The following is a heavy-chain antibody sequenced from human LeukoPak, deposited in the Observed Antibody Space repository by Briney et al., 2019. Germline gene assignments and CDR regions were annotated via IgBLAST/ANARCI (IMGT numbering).Heavy chain of an antibody. D-gene: IGHD6-19*01. CDR1: GGSLSSSNW. CDR2: IYHSGST. Sequence: SGTLSLTCAVSGGSLSSSNWWRWVRQPPGKGLGWIGEIYHSGSTNYNPSLKSRVTISVDKSKNHFSLKLSSVTAADPAVYYCARVQHSSGWYRLDPWGQGTLVTVSS. J-gene: IGHJ5*02. CDR3: ARVQHSSGWYRLDP. V-gene: IGHV4-4*02.